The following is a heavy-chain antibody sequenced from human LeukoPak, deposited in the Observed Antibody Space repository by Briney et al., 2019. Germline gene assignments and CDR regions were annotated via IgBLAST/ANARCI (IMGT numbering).Heavy chain of an antibody. Sequence: GGSLRLSCAASGFTFSTYGMSWVRQAPGKGLEWVSAIGGGGVNTYYADSVKGRFTISRDNSENTLYLQMNSLRAEDTAVYYCAKAGPYYFDYWGQGTLVTVPS. J-gene: IGHJ4*02. CDR3: AKAGPYYFDY. CDR2: IGGGGVNT. V-gene: IGHV3-23*01. CDR1: GFTFSTYG.